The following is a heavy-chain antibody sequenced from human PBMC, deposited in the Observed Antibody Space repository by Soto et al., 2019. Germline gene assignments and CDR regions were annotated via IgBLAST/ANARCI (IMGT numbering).Heavy chain of an antibody. J-gene: IGHJ4*02. CDR1: GFTLSSYG. CDR2: IWYDGDKK. Sequence: QVQLAESGGGVVQPGRSLRLSCAASGFTLSSYGMHWVRQAPGKGLEWVAVIWYDGDKKYYADSVKVRFTISRDESKNTVYLHMSSLRGEDTGVYYCARGSAGSESVVVVPAIDFYSFDTWGQGTLVSVSS. CDR3: ARGSAGSESVVVVPAIDFYSFDT. D-gene: IGHD2-15*01. V-gene: IGHV3-33*01.